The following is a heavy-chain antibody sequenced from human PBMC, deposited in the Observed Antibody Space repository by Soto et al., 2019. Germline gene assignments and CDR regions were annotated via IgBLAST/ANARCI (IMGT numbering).Heavy chain of an antibody. CDR1: GGSISSYY. CDR2: IYTSGSA. V-gene: IGHV4-4*07. D-gene: IGHD6-25*01. Sequence: SETLSLTCTVSGGSISSYYWNWIRQPAGKGLEWLGRIYTSGSANYNPSLKSRVTMSVDTSKNHFSLKLTSVTAADTAVYYCARDRVAATRTSYYGLDAWGQGTTVTVSS. CDR3: ARDRVAATRTSYYGLDA. J-gene: IGHJ6*02.